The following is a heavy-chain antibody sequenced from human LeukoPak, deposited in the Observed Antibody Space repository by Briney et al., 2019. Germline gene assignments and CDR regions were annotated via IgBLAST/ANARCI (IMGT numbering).Heavy chain of an antibody. D-gene: IGHD2-15*01. J-gene: IGHJ4*02. V-gene: IGHV3-74*01. Sequence: GGSLRLSCAASGFTFSTYWMHWVRQAPGKGLVWLSRINSDGSRTDYADSVKGRFTISRDNAKNTLYLQMNSLGVEDTAVYYCARGSGVAPENFDCWGQGTRVTVSS. CDR3: ARGSGVAPENFDC. CDR2: INSDGSRT. CDR1: GFTFSTYW.